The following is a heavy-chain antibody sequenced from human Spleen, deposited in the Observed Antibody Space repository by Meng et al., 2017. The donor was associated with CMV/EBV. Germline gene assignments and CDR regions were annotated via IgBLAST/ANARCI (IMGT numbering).Heavy chain of an antibody. CDR1: GFTFSSYE. J-gene: IGHJ6*02. D-gene: IGHD6-6*01. CDR3: ARDSGSSDYYYGMDV. Sequence: GESLKISCAASGFTFSSYEMNWVRQAPGKGLEWVSYISSSGSTIYYADSVKGRFTISRDNAKNSLYLQMNSLRAEDTAVYYCARDSGSSDYYYGMDVWGQGTTVTVSS. V-gene: IGHV3-48*03. CDR2: ISSSGSTI.